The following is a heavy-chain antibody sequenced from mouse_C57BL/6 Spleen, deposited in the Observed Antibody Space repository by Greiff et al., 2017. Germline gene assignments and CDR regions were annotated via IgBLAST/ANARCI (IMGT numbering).Heavy chain of an antibody. CDR3: ARFPHYYGSSSWFAY. J-gene: IGHJ3*01. CDR2: IDPSDSYT. D-gene: IGHD1-1*01. Sequence: VQLQQPGAELVRPGTSVKLSCKASGYTFTSYWMHWVKQRPGQGLEWIGVIDPSDSYTNYNQKFKGKATLTVDTSSSTAYMHLSSLTSEDSAVYYCARFPHYYGSSSWFAYWGQGTLVTVSA. CDR1: GYTFTSYW. V-gene: IGHV1-59*01.